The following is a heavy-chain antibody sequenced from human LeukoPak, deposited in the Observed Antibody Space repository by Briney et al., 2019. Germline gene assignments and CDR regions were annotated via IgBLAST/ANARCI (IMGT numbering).Heavy chain of an antibody. D-gene: IGHD6-6*01. V-gene: IGHV1-69*13. J-gene: IGHJ5*02. Sequence: ASVKVSCKASGGTFSSYAISWVRQAPGQGVEWMGGIIPIFGTANYAQKFQGRGTITADESTSTAYMELSSLRSEDTAVYYCHHDARPAGGWFDPWGQGTLVTVSS. CDR1: GGTFSSYA. CDR3: HHDARPAGGWFDP. CDR2: IIPIFGTA.